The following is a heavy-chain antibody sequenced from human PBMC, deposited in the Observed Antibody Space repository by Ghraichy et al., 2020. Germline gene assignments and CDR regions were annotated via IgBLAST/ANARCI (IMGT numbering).Heavy chain of an antibody. CDR2: ISSSSSYI. J-gene: IGHJ4*02. Sequence: GESLHISCAASGFTFSSYSMNWVRQAPGKGLEWVSSISSSSSYIYYADSVKGRFTISRDNAKNSLYLQMNSLRAEDTAVYYCARDISTFDYWGQGTLVTVSS. D-gene: IGHD2-2*01. CDR3: ARDISTFDY. V-gene: IGHV3-21*01. CDR1: GFTFSSYS.